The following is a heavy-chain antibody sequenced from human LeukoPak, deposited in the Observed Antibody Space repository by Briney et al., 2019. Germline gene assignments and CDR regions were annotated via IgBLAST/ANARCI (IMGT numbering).Heavy chain of an antibody. D-gene: IGHD1-26*01. V-gene: IGHV3-66*01. CDR3: ARDSATYRY. J-gene: IGHJ4*02. CDR1: GFTVSSNL. Sequence: GGSLRLSCAASGFTVSSNLMNWVRQAPGKGLEWVSVIYSGGSTYYSDSVKGRFTISRDNSKNTLYVQMNSLRAEDTAVYYCARDSATYRYWGQGTLVTVSS. CDR2: IYSGGST.